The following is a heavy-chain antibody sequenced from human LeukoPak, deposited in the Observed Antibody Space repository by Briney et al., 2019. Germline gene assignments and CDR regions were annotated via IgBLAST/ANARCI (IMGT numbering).Heavy chain of an antibody. J-gene: IGHJ3*01. CDR1: GFSFSRHW. V-gene: IGHV3-7*01. CDR2: MQIDGSKK. CDR3: AREFPDSTATGPAFDF. Sequence: GGSLRLSCAASGFSFSRHWMSWVRRVPGKELEWVANMQIDGSKKYYVDSVKGRFIVSRDNTMNSLYLQMNSLRAEDTAMYYCAREFPDSTATGPAFDFWGQGTMVTVSS. D-gene: IGHD6-13*01.